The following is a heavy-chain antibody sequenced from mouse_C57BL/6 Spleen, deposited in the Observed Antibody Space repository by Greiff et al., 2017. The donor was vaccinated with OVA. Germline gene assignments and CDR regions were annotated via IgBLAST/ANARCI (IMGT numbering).Heavy chain of an antibody. CDR3: ARGNYYYGSSYDY. J-gene: IGHJ2*01. CDR1: GYAFTNYL. Sequence: VQLQQSGAELVRPGTSVKVSCKASGYAFTNYLIEWVKQRPGQGLEWIGVINPGSGGTNYNEKFKGKATLTADKSSSTAYMQLSSLTSEDSAVYFCARGNYYYGSSYDYWGQGTTLTVSS. V-gene: IGHV1-54*01. CDR2: INPGSGGT. D-gene: IGHD1-1*01.